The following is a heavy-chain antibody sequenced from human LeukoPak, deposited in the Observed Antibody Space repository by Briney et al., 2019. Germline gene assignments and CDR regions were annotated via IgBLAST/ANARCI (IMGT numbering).Heavy chain of an antibody. V-gene: IGHV5-51*01. CDR1: GYSFTSYW. J-gene: IGHJ4*02. Sequence: GESLKIFCKGSGYSFTSYWIGWVRQMPGKGLEWLGIIYPGDSDTRYSPSFQGQATISADKSISTAYLQWSSLKASDTAMYYCARQDTAMVTGGLDYWGQGTLVTVSS. CDR2: IYPGDSDT. D-gene: IGHD5-18*01. CDR3: ARQDTAMVTGGLDY.